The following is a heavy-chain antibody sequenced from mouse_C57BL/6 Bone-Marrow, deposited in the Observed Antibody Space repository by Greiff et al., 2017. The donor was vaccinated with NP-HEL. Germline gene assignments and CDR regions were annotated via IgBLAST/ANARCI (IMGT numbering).Heavy chain of an antibody. CDR1: GYAFSSYG. CDR3: ARVGYYSKAVWFAY. CDR2: IYPGGGDT. V-gene: IGHV1-80*01. D-gene: IGHD2-5*01. Sequence: VQLQQSGAELVKPGASVKISCKASGYAFSSYGMSWVKQRPGKGLEWIGQIYPGGGDTYYNGKFKGKATLTADKSSSTAYMQLISLTSEDSAVYFCARVGYYSKAVWFAYWGQGTLVTVSA. J-gene: IGHJ3*01.